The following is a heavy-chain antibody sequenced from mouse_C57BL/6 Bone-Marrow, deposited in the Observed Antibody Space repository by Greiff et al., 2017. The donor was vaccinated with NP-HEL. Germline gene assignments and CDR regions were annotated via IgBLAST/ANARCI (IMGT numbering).Heavy chain of an antibody. CDR1: GYSFTGYY. J-gene: IGHJ2*01. CDR3: ALPGFDY. Sequence: EVQLQQSGPELVKPGASVKISCKASGYSFTGYYMNWVKQSPEKSLEWIGEINPTTGGTTYNQKFKAKATLTVDKSSSTAYMQLKSLTSEDSAVYYGALPGFDYWGQGTTLTVSS. CDR2: INPTTGGT. V-gene: IGHV1-42*01.